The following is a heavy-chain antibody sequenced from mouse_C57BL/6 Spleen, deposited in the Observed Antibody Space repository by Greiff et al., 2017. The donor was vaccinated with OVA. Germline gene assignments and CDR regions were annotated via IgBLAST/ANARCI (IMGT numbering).Heavy chain of an antibody. J-gene: IGHJ3*01. CDR3: ARGGSGYVC. V-gene: IGHV1-61*01. CDR1: GYTFTSYW. Sequence: QVQLQQPGAELVRPGSSVKLSCKASGYTFTSYWMDWVKQRPGQGLEWIGNIYPSDSETHYNQKFKDKATLTVDKSSSTAYMQLSSLTSEDSAVYYSARGGSGYVCWGEGTLVTVSA. CDR2: IYPSDSET. D-gene: IGHD3-2*02.